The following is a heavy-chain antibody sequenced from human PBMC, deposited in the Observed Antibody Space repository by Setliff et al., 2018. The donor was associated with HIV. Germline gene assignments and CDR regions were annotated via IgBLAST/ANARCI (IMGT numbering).Heavy chain of an antibody. J-gene: IGHJ6*04. V-gene: IGHV4-61*09. D-gene: IGHD1-1*01. CDR3: ARLGEHDTGDLDV. Sequence: SETLSLTCKVSGDSISSGGYYWTWIRKPAGKGLEWIGHIYTSGNTNYNPSLKSRVSISVATSKNQFFLTLTSVTAADSAVYYCARLGEHDTGDLDVWGKGTTVTAPQ. CDR2: IYTSGNT. CDR1: GDSISSGGYY.